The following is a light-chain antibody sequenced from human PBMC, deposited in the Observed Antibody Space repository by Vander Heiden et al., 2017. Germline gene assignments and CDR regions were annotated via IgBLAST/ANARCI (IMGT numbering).Light chain of an antibody. CDR2: DVS. J-gene: IGLJ2*01. CDR1: SSDVGGYNY. Sequence: QSALTQPASVSGSPGQSITISCTGTSSDVGGYNYVSWYQQHPGKAPKLMIYDVSNRPSGVSNRFSGSKSGNPASLTISGLQAEDEADYCCSSYTSSSTHVVFGGGTKLTVL. CDR3: SSYTSSSTHVV. V-gene: IGLV2-14*01.